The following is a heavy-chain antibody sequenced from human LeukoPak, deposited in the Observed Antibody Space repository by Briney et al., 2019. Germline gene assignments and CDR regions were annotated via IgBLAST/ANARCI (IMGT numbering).Heavy chain of an antibody. V-gene: IGHV4-59*01. CDR1: GGSISSYY. Sequence: PSETLSPTCTVSGGSISSYYWSWIRQPPGKGLEWIGYIYYSGSTNYNPSLKSRVTISVDTSKNQFSLKLSSVTAADTAVYYCAREYCSSTSCYGMDVWGKGTTVTVSS. D-gene: IGHD2-2*01. CDR2: IYYSGST. J-gene: IGHJ6*04. CDR3: AREYCSSTSCYGMDV.